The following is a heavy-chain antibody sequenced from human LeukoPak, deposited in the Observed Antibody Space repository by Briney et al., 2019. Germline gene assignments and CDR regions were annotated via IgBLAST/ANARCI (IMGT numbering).Heavy chain of an antibody. V-gene: IGHV4-34*01. J-gene: IGHJ4*02. CDR2: INHRGST. D-gene: IGHD1-26*01. Sequence: SETLSLTCAVYGGSFSDYYWAWFRQPPGQGPEWIAAINHRGSTDYNPSLKSRVTISVDTSKQQFSLKLSSVTGADTAVYYCSREEKVGELLSDFWGQGTLVTVSS. CDR1: GGSFSDYY. CDR3: SREEKVGELLSDF.